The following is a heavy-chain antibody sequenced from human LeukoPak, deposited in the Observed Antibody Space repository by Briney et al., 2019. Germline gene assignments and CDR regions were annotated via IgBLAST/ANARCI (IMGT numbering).Heavy chain of an antibody. D-gene: IGHD3-22*01. J-gene: IGHJ4*02. Sequence: ASVKVSCKASGYTFTGYYMHWVRQAPGQGLEWMGWINPNSGGTNYAQKFQGRVTMTRDTSISTAYMKLSRLRSDDTAVYYCARVDQEPRYYDSSGYYQHFDYWGQGTLVTVSS. CDR2: INPNSGGT. V-gene: IGHV1-2*02. CDR1: GYTFTGYY. CDR3: ARVDQEPRYYDSSGYYQHFDY.